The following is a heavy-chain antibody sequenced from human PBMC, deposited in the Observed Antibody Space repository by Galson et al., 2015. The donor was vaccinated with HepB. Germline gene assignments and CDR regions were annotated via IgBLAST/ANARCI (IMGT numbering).Heavy chain of an antibody. J-gene: IGHJ6*02. D-gene: IGHD3-10*01. V-gene: IGHV1-3*01. CDR1: RYTFTIYA. Sequence: SVKVSCKASRYTFTIYAMHWVRQAPGQRLEWMGWINAGNGNTKYSQKFQGRVTITRDTSASTAYMELSSLRSEDTAVYYCARSITMVRGLLHGRHYGMDVWGQGTTVTVSS. CDR3: ARSITMVRGLLHGRHYGMDV. CDR2: INAGNGNT.